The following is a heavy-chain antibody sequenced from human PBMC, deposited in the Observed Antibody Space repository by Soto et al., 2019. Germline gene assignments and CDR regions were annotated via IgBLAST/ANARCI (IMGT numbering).Heavy chain of an antibody. CDR1: GFTFNNYA. V-gene: IGHV3-23*01. CDR3: AKDRNYPRDQFHN. D-gene: IGHD1-7*01. CDR2: ISANGQGI. Sequence: GGSLRLSCAASGFTFNNYAISWVRQAPGKGLEWVSAISANGQGIYYADSVKGRFIISRDSSTNTVFLHMDSLTAEDTAVYYCAKDRNYPRDQFHNWGQGTLVTVSS. J-gene: IGHJ4*02.